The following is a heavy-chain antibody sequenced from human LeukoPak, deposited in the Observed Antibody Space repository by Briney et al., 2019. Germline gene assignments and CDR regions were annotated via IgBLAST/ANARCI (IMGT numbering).Heavy chain of an antibody. V-gene: IGHV4-30-2*01. CDR3: ARGPAPYYFDY. J-gene: IGHJ4*02. D-gene: IGHD2-2*01. Sequence: PSETLSLTCAVSGGSISSGGYSWSWIRQPPGKGLEWIGSIYHSGSTYYNPSLKSRVTISVDRSKNQFSLKLSSVTAADTAVYYCARGPAPYYFDYWGQGTLVTVSS. CDR2: IYHSGST. CDR1: GGSISSGGYS.